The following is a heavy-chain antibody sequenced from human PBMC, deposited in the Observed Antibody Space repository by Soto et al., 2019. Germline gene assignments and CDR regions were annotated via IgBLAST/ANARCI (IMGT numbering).Heavy chain of an antibody. CDR3: ARGVGSGSYYNQYNWFDP. CDR2: INVYNGNT. CDR1: GYTFANYG. V-gene: IGHV1-18*01. J-gene: IGHJ5*02. D-gene: IGHD3-10*01. Sequence: ASVKVSCKASGYTFANYGISWVRQAPGQGLEWMGWINVYNGNTKYAQKVQGRVTMTTDTSTSTAYMELRSLRSDDTAVYYCARGVGSGSYYNQYNWFDPWGQGTLVTVSS.